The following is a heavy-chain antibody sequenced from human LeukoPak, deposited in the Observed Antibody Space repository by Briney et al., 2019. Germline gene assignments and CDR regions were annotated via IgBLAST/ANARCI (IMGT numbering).Heavy chain of an antibody. CDR1: GYTFTRYD. CDR2: MNPNSGNT. V-gene: IGHV1-8*01. CDR3: ATPGFWYYGSGLPY. Sequence: GASVKVSCKASGYTFTRYDINWVRQATGQGLEWMGWMNPNSGNTGYAQKFQGRVTMTRNTSISTAYMELSSLRSEDTAVYYCATPGFWYYGSGLPYWGQGTLVTVSS. D-gene: IGHD3-10*01. J-gene: IGHJ4*02.